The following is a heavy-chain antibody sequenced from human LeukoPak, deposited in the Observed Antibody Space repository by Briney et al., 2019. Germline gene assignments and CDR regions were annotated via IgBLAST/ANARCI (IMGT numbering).Heavy chain of an antibody. CDR2: IYYSGST. CDR3: ARGLWAVAGNDAFDI. J-gene: IGHJ3*02. CDR1: GVSISSYY. Sequence: SETLSLTCTVSGVSISSYYWSWLRQPPGKGLEWIGYIYYSGSTNYNPSLKSRVTISVDTSKNQFSLKLSSVTAADTAVYYCARGLWAVAGNDAFDIWGQGTMVTVSS. V-gene: IGHV4-59*01. D-gene: IGHD6-19*01.